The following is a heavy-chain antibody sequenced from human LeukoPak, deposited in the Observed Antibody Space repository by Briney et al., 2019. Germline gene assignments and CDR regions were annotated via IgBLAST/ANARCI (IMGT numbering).Heavy chain of an antibody. Sequence: GASLRLSCAASGFTFSSYWMHCVRQAPGKGLLCVSRLNSDGSSTSHADSVKGRFTISRDNAKNTLYLQMNSLRAEDTAVYYCARGSFKGSGGSSIHLFNYWGQGTLVTVSS. D-gene: IGHD2-15*01. CDR1: GFTFSSYW. CDR2: LNSDGSST. CDR3: ARGSFKGSGGSSIHLFNY. J-gene: IGHJ4*02. V-gene: IGHV3-74*01.